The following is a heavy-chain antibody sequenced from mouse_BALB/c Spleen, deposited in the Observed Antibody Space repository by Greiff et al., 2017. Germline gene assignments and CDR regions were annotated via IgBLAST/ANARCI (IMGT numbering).Heavy chain of an antibody. CDR3: ARGGYDGMDY. D-gene: IGHD2-14*01. CDR1: GFSLTSYG. Sequence: VKVVGSGPGLVAPSQSLSITCTVSGFSLTSYGVHWVRQPPGKGLEWLGVIWAGGSTNYNSALMSRLSISKDNSKSQVFLKMNSLQTDDTAMYYCARGGYDGMDYWGQGTSVTVSS. CDR2: IWAGGST. J-gene: IGHJ4*01. V-gene: IGHV2-9*02.